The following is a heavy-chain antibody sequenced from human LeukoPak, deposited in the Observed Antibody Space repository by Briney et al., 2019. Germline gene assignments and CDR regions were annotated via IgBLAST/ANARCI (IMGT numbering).Heavy chain of an antibody. V-gene: IGHV1-18*04. CDR3: ARGITMVRGVDHNWFDP. CDR1: GYTFTSYG. Sequence: ASVKVSYKASGYTFTSYGIGWVRQAPGQGLEWMGWISAYNGNTNYAQKLQGRVTMTTDTSTSTAYMELRSLRSDDTAVYYCARGITMVRGVDHNWFDPWGQGTLVTVSS. CDR2: ISAYNGNT. D-gene: IGHD3-10*01. J-gene: IGHJ5*02.